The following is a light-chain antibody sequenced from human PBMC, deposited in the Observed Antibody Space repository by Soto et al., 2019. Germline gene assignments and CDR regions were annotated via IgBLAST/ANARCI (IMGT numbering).Light chain of an antibody. J-gene: IGLJ2*01. CDR2: RNT. Sequence: QSVLTQPPSVSGAPGQRVTISCTGSTSNIGAGYGVHWYQHVPGTAPKLLIYRNTDRPSGVPDRFSASKSGSSASPAITGLQAEDEADYYCLSYDSSLSGVVFGGGTKLTVL. CDR1: TSNIGAGYG. V-gene: IGLV1-40*01. CDR3: LSYDSSLSGVV.